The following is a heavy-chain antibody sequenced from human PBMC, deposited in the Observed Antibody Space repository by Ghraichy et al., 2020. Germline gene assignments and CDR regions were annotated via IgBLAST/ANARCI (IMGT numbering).Heavy chain of an antibody. D-gene: IGHD3-10*01. CDR2: ISSIGSS. V-gene: IGHV4-4*07. J-gene: IGHJ4*02. CDR3: ARESVYFYYYGSDSHHYFDY. CDR1: GDSISSYY. Sequence: SETLSLTCTVSGDSISSYYWNWIRQPAGKGLEWIGRISSIGSSNYNPSLKSRVTMSVDTSKNQFSLKVSSLTAADTAVYYCARESVYFYYYGSDSHHYFDYWGQGILVTVSS.